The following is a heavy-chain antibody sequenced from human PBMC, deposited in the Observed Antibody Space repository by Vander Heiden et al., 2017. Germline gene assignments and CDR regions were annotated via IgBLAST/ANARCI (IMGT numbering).Heavy chain of an antibody. J-gene: IGHJ4*02. CDR2: IYYNGIT. CDR1: GGSITSYY. Sequence: QVQLQESGPGLVRPSETLFLTCTVSGGSITSYYWNWIRQPPGKGLEWIGYIYYNGITNYNPPLKSRVTISVDTSKNQFSLKLTSVTAADTAVYYCARDTSVQYWGQGTLVSVSS. V-gene: IGHV4-59*01. CDR3: ARDTSVQY.